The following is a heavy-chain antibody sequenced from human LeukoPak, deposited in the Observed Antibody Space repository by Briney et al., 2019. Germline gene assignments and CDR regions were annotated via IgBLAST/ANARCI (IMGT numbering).Heavy chain of an antibody. CDR2: IKQDGSEK. CDR1: GFTLSSNW. J-gene: IGHJ4*02. V-gene: IGHV3-7*01. D-gene: IGHD3-10*01. CDR3: ATDLASYYGSGSSDY. Sequence: GGSLRLSCAASGFTLSSNWMNWVRQAPGKGLEWVAIIKQDGSEKYYVDSVKGRFTISRDNAKNSLYLQMNSLRAEDTAVYYCATDLASYYGSGSSDYWGQGTLVTVSS.